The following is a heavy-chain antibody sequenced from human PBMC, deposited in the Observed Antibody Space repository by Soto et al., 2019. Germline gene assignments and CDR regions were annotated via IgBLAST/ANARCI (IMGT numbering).Heavy chain of an antibody. CDR2: ICSSSDKT. D-gene: IGHD2-21*02. CDR1: GFSFSDYS. CDR3: ARLPMGSLVTP. J-gene: IGHJ4*02. V-gene: IGHV3-48*02. Sequence: LVESGGALVYPGGSLRLSCIASGFSFSDYSMNWVRQAPGKGLQWVSYICSSSDKTYYADSVKGRFTVSRDNAKNALFLEMNSLRDDGTATYYCARLPMGSLVTPWGQATRVTVSS.